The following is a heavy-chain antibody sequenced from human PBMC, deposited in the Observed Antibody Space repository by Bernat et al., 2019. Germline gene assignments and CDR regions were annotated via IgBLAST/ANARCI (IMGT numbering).Heavy chain of an antibody. J-gene: IGHJ4*02. V-gene: IGHV4-39*07. Sequence: QLQLQESGPGLVKPSETLSLTCTVSGGSISSSSYYWGWIRQPPGKGLEWIGSIYYSGSTYYNPSLKSRVTISVDTSKNQFSLKLSSVTAADTAVYYCARGLGLGYDILTGYPLLGYFDYWGQGTLVTVSS. CDR1: GGSISSSSYY. CDR3: ARGLGLGYDILTGYPLLGYFDY. D-gene: IGHD3-9*01. CDR2: IYYSGST.